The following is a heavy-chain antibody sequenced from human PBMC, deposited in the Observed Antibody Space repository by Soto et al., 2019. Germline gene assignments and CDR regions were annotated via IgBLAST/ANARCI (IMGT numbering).Heavy chain of an antibody. D-gene: IGHD1-26*01. CDR3: ARSMGAKNGFDV. CDR2: VSTDGRDT. Sequence: EVQVVESGGGLVQPGGSLRLSCAASEFTFNNYWMHWLRQTPGKGLVWVSRVSTDGRDTTYAGFVKGRFTISRDNAKNTLDLQMNSLRAEDTAVYYCARSMGAKNGFDVWGRGTKVTVSS. J-gene: IGHJ3*01. CDR1: EFTFNNYW. V-gene: IGHV3-74*03.